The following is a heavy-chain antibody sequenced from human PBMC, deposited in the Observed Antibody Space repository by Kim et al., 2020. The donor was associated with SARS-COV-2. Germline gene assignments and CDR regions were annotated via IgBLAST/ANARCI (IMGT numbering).Heavy chain of an antibody. J-gene: IGHJ3*01. D-gene: IGHD6-13*01. CDR1: GFTFSDFA. Sequence: GGSLRLSCAASGFTFSDFAFHGVRQAPGKGLEWVAVISDDANNKYDAESVKGRFTISRDNSKNTLYLQMNSLRAEDTAVYYCARGGYSSSWSIGEAFDFWGQGTMVTVSS. CDR3: ARGGYSSSWSIGEAFDF. CDR2: ISDDANNK. V-gene: IGHV3-30*04.